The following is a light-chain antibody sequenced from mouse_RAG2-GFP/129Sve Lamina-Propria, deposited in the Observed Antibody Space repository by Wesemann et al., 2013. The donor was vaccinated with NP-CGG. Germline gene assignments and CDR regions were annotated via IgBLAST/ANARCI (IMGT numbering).Light chain of an antibody. Sequence: DIVMSQSPSSLAVSVGEKVTMSCKSSQSLLYSSNQKNYLAWYQQKPGQSPKLLIYWASTRHTGVPDRFTGSGSGTDFTFTISSVQAEDLAVYYCQQHYSTPRTFGGGTKLEIK. CDR1: QSLLYSSNQKNY. J-gene: IGKJ1*01. CDR2: WAS. V-gene: IGKV8-30*01. CDR3: QQHYSTPRT.